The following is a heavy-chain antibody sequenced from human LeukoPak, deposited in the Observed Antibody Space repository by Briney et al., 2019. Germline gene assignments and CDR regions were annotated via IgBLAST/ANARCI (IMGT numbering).Heavy chain of an antibody. CDR3: ARMSRWSASSGYYDDGDY. J-gene: IGHJ4*02. CDR1: GYTFTGYY. V-gene: IGHV1-2*02. D-gene: IGHD3-22*01. CDR2: INPNSGGT. Sequence: ASVQVSCKASGYTFTGYYMHWVRQAPGQGLEWMGWINPNSGGTNYAQKFQGRVTMTRDTSISTAYMELSRLRSDDTAVYYCARMSRWSASSGYYDDGDYWGQGTLVTVSS.